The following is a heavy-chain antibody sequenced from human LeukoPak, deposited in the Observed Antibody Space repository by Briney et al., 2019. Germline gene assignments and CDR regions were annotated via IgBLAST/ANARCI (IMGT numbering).Heavy chain of an antibody. CDR3: ARAPGTNNFDY. V-gene: IGHV4-34*01. CDR2: INHSGST. J-gene: IGHJ4*02. D-gene: IGHD6-13*01. CDR1: GGSFSGYY. Sequence: SETLSLTCAVYGGSFSGYYWSWIRQPPGKGLEWIGEINHSGSTNYNPSLKSRVTISVDTSKNQFSLKLSSVTAADTAVYYCARAPGTNNFDYWGQGTLVTVSS.